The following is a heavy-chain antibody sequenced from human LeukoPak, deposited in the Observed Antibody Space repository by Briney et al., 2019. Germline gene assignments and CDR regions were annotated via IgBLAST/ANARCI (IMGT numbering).Heavy chain of an antibody. V-gene: IGHV4-39*02. Sequence: SETLSLTCTVSGGSISSSSYYWGWIRQPPGKGLEWIGSIYYSGSTYYNPSLKSRVTISVDTSKNQFSLKLSSVPAADTAVYYCARDYYDSSGSNFVWGQGTMVTVSS. CDR1: GGSISSSSYY. J-gene: IGHJ3*01. CDR2: IYYSGST. D-gene: IGHD3-22*01. CDR3: ARDYYDSSGSNFV.